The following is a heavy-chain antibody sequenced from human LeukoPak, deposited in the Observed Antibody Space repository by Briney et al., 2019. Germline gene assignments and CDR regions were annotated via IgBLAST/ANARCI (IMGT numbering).Heavy chain of an antibody. CDR3: ARGGSRRDGYNYHDY. D-gene: IGHD5-24*01. CDR1: GYSFTSYW. J-gene: IGHJ4*02. Sequence: GESLKISCKGSGYSFTSYWIGWVRQMPGKGLEWMGIIYPGDSDTRYSPSFQGQVTISADKSISTAYLQWSSLKASDTAMYYCARGGSRRDGYNYHDYWGQGTLVTVSS. V-gene: IGHV5-51*01. CDR2: IYPGDSDT.